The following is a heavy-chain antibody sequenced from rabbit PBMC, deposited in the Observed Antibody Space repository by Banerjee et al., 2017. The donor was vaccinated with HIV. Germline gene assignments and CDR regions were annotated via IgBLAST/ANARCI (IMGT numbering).Heavy chain of an antibody. V-gene: IGHV1S43*01. CDR3: ARDLDAGKIYYDL. CDR2: IDTVSGYT. Sequence: QQQLEESGGGLVKPGGTLTLTCKASGIDFSSYYYMCWVRQAPGKGLEWIGCIDTVSGYTPSASWVNGRFTISKTSSTTVDLQMTSLTAADTATYFCARDLDAGKIYYDLWGQGTLVTVS. D-gene: IGHD8-1*01. CDR1: GIDFSSYYY. J-gene: IGHJ6*01.